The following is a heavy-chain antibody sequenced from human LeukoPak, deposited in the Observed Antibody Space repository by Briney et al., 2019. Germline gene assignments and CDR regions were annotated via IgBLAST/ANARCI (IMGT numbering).Heavy chain of an antibody. CDR3: ARARYYGDYAFDY. Sequence: GGSLRLSCAASGFIFDNHGMTWVRQAPGKGLEWVATISASGSSVYYADSVKGRFTISRDNAKNTLYLQMNGLRAEDTAVYYCARARYYGDYAFDYWGQGTLVTVSS. CDR1: GFIFDNHG. V-gene: IGHV3-23*01. CDR2: ISASGSSV. J-gene: IGHJ4*02. D-gene: IGHD4-17*01.